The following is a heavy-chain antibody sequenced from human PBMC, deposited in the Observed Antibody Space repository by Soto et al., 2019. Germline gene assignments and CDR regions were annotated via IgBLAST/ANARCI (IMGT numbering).Heavy chain of an antibody. CDR2: IYYSGST. CDR3: ASTVVVPAAIYYYYMDV. CDR1: GGSISSYY. J-gene: IGHJ6*03. D-gene: IGHD2-2*01. Sequence: SETLSLTCTVSGGSISSYYWSWIRQPPGKGLEWIGYIYYSGSTNYNPSLKSRVTISVDTSKNQFSLKLSSVTAADTAVYYCASTVVVPAAIYYYYMDVWGKGTTVTVSS. V-gene: IGHV4-59*01.